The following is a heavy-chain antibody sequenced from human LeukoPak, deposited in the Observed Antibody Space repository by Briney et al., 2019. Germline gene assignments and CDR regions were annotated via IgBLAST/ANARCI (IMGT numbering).Heavy chain of an antibody. CDR1: GFTFSRYG. CDR3: ASRAIAVANA. V-gene: IGHV3-30*03. J-gene: IGHJ4*02. D-gene: IGHD6-19*01. Sequence: GGSLRLSCAASGFTFSRYGMHWVRQAPGKGLEWVAVISYDGSNKYYADSVKGRFTISRDNSKNTLYLQMNSLRAEDTAVYYCASRAIAVANARGQGTLVTVSS. CDR2: ISYDGSNK.